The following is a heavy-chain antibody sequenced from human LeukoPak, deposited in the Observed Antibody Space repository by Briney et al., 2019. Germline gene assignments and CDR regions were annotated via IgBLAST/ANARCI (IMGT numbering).Heavy chain of an antibody. CDR1: GGSISSSNSY. D-gene: IGHD3-22*01. J-gene: IGHJ5*02. CDR3: ARHSYYYDSSGYFNWFDP. V-gene: IGHV4-39*01. CDR2: IYYSGST. Sequence: SETLSLTCTVSGGSISSSNSYWGWIRQPPGKGLEWIGSIYYSGSTYYNPPLKSRVTISVDTSKNQFSLKLSSVTAADTAVYYCARHSYYYDSSGYFNWFDPWGQGTLVTVSS.